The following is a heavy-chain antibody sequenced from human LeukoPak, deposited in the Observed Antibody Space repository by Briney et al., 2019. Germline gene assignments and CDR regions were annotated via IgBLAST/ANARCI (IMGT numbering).Heavy chain of an antibody. V-gene: IGHV4-34*01. J-gene: IGHJ4*02. CDR1: GGSFSGYY. CDR3: ARGEEWELLYGY. Sequence: SETRSLTCAVYGGSFSGYYWSWIRHPPGKGLEWIGEINHSGSTNYNPSLTSRVTISVDTSKNQFSLKLSSVTAADTAVYYCARGEEWELLYGYWGQGTLVTGSS. D-gene: IGHD1-26*01. CDR2: INHSGST.